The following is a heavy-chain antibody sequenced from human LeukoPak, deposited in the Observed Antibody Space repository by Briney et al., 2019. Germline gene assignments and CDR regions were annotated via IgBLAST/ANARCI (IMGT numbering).Heavy chain of an antibody. J-gene: IGHJ3*01. CDR3: ARQAVARPFDL. CDR1: GFIFSDYS. CDR2: ISSSSAYI. Sequence: GGSLRLSCVASGFIFSDYSMDWVRQAPGKGLEWVSSISSSSAYIFYSESVKGRFTISRDNAQSSLYLQMNSLRAEDTAVYYCARQAVARPFDLWGQGTMVAVSS. V-gene: IGHV3-21*06.